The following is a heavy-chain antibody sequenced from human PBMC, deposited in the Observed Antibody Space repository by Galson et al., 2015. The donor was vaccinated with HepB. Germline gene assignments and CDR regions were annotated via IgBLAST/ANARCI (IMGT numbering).Heavy chain of an antibody. Sequence: SLRLSCAASGFSFDDYAMHWVRQAPGKGLEWVSGISWNSDRMDYADSVKGRFTVSRDNAKNSLYLQMNSLRAEDTALYYCAKDTGGYGSSSSAFEIWGQGTMVTVSS. V-gene: IGHV3-9*01. CDR3: AKDTGGYGSSSSAFEI. CDR1: GFSFDDYA. D-gene: IGHD2-2*03. J-gene: IGHJ3*02. CDR2: ISWNSDRM.